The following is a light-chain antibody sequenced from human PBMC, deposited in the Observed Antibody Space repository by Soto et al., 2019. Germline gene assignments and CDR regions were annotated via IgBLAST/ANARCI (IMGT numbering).Light chain of an antibody. CDR1: NIGNKR. V-gene: IGLV3-21*04. CDR3: QVWDIMTDNYV. J-gene: IGLJ1*01. Sequence: SYELTQSPSVSVAPEKTATITCGGNNIGNKRVHWYRQKPGQPPVLLIPYDTDRPSGIPGRFSGSNSGNTATLTISRVEAGDEADYYCQVWDIMTDNYVFGSGTKVTVL. CDR2: YDT.